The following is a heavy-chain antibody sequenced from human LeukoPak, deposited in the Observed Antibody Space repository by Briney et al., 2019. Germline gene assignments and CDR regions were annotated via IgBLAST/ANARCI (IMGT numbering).Heavy chain of an antibody. V-gene: IGHV3-30-3*01. CDR2: ISYDGSNK. CDR1: GFTISSYA. Sequence: GGALRLSCAASGFTISSYAMHWVRQAPGKGLEWVAVISYDGSNKYYADSVKGRFTISGDNSKNTLYLQMNSLRTEDTAVYYCANGPRTFGVVIRSGYFDYWGQGTLVTVSS. CDR3: ANGPRTFGVVIRSGYFDY. D-gene: IGHD3-3*01. J-gene: IGHJ4*02.